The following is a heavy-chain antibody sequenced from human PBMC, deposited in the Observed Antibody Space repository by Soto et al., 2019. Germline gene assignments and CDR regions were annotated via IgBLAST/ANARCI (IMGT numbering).Heavy chain of an antibody. Sequence: SETLSLTCTVSGGSISSYYWSWIRQPPGKGLEWIANVYSSGTTNYNPSLKSRVTISVDMSKNQFSLKLSSVTAADTAVYYCARLDWNDVWFDPWGQGTLVTVSS. V-gene: IGHV4-59*08. CDR3: ARLDWNDVWFDP. CDR2: VYSSGTT. D-gene: IGHD1-1*01. J-gene: IGHJ5*02. CDR1: GGSISSYY.